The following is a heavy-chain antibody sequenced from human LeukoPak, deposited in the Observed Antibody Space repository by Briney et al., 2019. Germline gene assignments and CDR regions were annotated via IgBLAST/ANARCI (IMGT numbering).Heavy chain of an antibody. D-gene: IGHD3-9*01. CDR3: ARDLMLSYYDILGWFDP. Sequence: GGSLRLSCAASGFTFSSYAMHWVRQAPGKGLEWVAVISYDGSNKYYADSVKGRFTISRDNSKNTLYLQMNSLRAEDTAVYYCARDLMLSYYDILGWFDPWGQGTLVTVSS. CDR2: ISYDGSNK. V-gene: IGHV3-30*04. J-gene: IGHJ5*02. CDR1: GFTFSSYA.